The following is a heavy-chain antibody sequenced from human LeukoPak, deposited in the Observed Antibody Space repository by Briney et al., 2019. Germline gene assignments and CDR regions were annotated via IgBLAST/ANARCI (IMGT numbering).Heavy chain of an antibody. CDR3: ATRNSYDSSGYYRMT. D-gene: IGHD3-22*01. CDR2: INHSGST. Sequence: SETLSLTCAVYGGSFSGYYWSWIRQPPGKGLEWIGEINHSGSTNYNPSLKSRVTISVDTSKNQFSLKLSSVTAADTAVYYCATRNSYDSSGYYRMTWGQGTLVTVSS. V-gene: IGHV4-34*01. J-gene: IGHJ4*02. CDR1: GGSFSGYY.